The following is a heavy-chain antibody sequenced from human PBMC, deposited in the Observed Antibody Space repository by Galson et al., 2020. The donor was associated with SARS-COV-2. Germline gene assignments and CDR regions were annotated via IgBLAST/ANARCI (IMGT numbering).Heavy chain of an antibody. J-gene: IGHJ4*02. D-gene: IGHD6-19*01. V-gene: IGHV4-61*02. CDR1: GGSISSGSYY. Sequence: SETLSLTCTVSGGSISSGSYYWSWIRQPAGKGLEWIGRIYTSGSTNYNPSLKSRVTISVDTSKNQFSLKLSSVTAADTAVYYCARVAGTSSVALFDYWGQGTLVTVSS. CDR3: ARVAGTSSVALFDY. CDR2: IYTSGST.